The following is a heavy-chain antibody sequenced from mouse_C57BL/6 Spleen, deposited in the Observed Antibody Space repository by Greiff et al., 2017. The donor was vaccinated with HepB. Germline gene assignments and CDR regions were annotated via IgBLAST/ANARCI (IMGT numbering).Heavy chain of an antibody. Sequence: VQLQQSGAELAKPGASVKLSCTASGYTFTSYWMHWVKQRPGQGLEWIGYINPSSGYTKYNQKFKDKATLTADKSSSTAYMQLSSLTYEDSAVYYCARLDYYGSSYGDYAMDYWGQGTSVTVSS. CDR2: INPSSGYT. CDR1: GYTFTSYW. D-gene: IGHD1-1*01. V-gene: IGHV1-7*01. CDR3: ARLDYYGSSYGDYAMDY. J-gene: IGHJ4*01.